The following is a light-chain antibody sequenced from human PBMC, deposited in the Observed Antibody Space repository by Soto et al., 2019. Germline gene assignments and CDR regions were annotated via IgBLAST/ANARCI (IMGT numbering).Light chain of an antibody. Sequence: EIVLTQSPATLSLSPGERATLSCRASESIRTYLAWYQQKPGQAPRLLIYDASTRATGIPARFSGSGSGTDFTLTIGSLELEDFAFYYCQQRSNWPITFGQGTRLEIK. CDR3: QQRSNWPIT. J-gene: IGKJ5*01. CDR2: DAS. CDR1: ESIRTY. V-gene: IGKV3-11*01.